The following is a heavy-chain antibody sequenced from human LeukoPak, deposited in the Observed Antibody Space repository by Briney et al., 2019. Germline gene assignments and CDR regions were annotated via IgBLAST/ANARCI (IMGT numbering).Heavy chain of an antibody. CDR1: GYPFRSYV. CDR2: INPANGNT. J-gene: IGHJ4*02. V-gene: IGHV1-3*01. CDR3: ARDGYDADGYLDY. Sequence: ASVKVSCKASGYPFRSYVMHWLRQAPGQSLEWVGWINPANGNTKYSRNFQGRVTITRDTSASVVYMELSSLRYEDTAVYYCARDGYDADGYLDYWGQGALVPVSS. D-gene: IGHD5-12*01.